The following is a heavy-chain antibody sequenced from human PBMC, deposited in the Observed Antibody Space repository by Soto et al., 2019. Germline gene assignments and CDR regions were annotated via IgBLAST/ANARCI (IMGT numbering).Heavy chain of an antibody. Sequence: PSETLSLTCTVSGGSISSSSYYWGWIRQPPGKGLEWIGTFHYSGSTYYSPSLESRVTISVDTSKNQFSLKLSSVTAADTAVYYCAKHSAAAGTLFSLYGMDVWGQGTTVTVSS. V-gene: IGHV4-39*01. CDR3: AKHSAAAGTLFSLYGMDV. CDR2: FHYSGST. CDR1: GGSISSSSYY. J-gene: IGHJ6*02. D-gene: IGHD6-13*01.